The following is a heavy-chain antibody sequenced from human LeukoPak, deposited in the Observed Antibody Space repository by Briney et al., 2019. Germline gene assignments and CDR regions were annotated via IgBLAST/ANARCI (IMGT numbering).Heavy chain of an antibody. Sequence: ASVQVSCKASGYTFTGYYMHWVRQAPGQGLEWMGWINPNSGGTNYAQKFQGRVTMTRDTSISTAYMELSRLRSDDTAVYYCARGHSGSYYGFDYWGQGTLVTVSS. CDR2: INPNSGGT. D-gene: IGHD1-26*01. CDR3: ARGHSGSYYGFDY. V-gene: IGHV1-2*02. CDR1: GYTFTGYY. J-gene: IGHJ4*02.